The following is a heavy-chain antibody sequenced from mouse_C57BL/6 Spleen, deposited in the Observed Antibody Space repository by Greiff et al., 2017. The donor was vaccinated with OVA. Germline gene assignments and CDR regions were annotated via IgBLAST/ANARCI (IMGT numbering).Heavy chain of an antibody. CDR1: GFTFSSYG. CDR3: ARHRELYYFDC. CDR2: ISSGGSYT. D-gene: IGHD3-1*01. V-gene: IGHV5-6*01. J-gene: IGHJ2*01. Sequence: EVKLVESGGDLVKPGGSLKLSCAASGFTFSSYGMSWVRQTPDKRLEWVATISSGGSYTYYPDSVKGRFTISRDNAKNTLYLQMSSLKSEDTAMYYCARHRELYYFDCWGQGTTLTVSS.